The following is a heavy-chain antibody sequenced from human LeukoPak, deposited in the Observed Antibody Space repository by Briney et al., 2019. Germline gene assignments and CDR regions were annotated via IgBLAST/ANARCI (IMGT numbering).Heavy chain of an antibody. J-gene: IGHJ4*02. CDR3: VRQVTVGPTHFDY. Sequence: GESLKISCKGSGYSFSSHYIAWVRQMPGKGLEWMGIIYPGDSATKYSPSFQGQVTISADKSINTAYLQWSSLKASDTAMYHCVRQVTVGPTHFDYWGPGTLVTVSS. D-gene: IGHD1-26*01. V-gene: IGHV5-51*01. CDR2: IYPGDSAT. CDR1: GYSFSSHY.